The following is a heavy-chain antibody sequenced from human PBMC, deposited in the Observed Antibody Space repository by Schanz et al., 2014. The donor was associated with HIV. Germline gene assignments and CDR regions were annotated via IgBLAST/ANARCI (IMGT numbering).Heavy chain of an antibody. CDR3: ARDNRGDYYLDS. CDR2: ITPDGSVT. CDR1: GFTFGTKW. Sequence: EVQLVESGGGLVQPGGSLRLSCVTSGFTFGTKWMYWVRQGPGKGLAWVSYITPDGSVTYADSVKGRFTTSRDSSKNTLYLQMNSLSPEDTGIYYCARDNRGDYYLDSWGQGTLVTVSS. D-gene: IGHD4-17*01. V-gene: IGHV3-74*01. J-gene: IGHJ1*01.